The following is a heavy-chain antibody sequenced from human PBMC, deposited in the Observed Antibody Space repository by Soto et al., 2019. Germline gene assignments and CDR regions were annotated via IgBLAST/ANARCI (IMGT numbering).Heavy chain of an antibody. CDR1: GFTFSDYY. Sequence: PGGSLRLSCAASGFTFSDYYMSWIRQAPGKGLEWVSYISSSGSTIYYADSVKGRFTISRDNAKNSLYLQMNSLRAEDTAVYYCARDPLAEYDYVWGNPTQLNEDVWGQGTTVTVSS. CDR3: ARDPLAEYDYVWGNPTQLNEDV. J-gene: IGHJ6*02. CDR2: ISSSGSTI. V-gene: IGHV3-11*01. D-gene: IGHD3-16*01.